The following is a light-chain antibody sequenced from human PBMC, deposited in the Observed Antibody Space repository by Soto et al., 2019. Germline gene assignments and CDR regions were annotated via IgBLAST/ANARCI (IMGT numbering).Light chain of an antibody. CDR1: SSDVGGYNY. CDR3: NSYTSKSTGF. CDR2: EVS. Sequence: QSVLTQPASVSGSPGQSITISCTGTSSDVGGYNYVSWYQQHPGKAPKLIIYEVSNRPSGVSNRFSGSKSGNTASLTISGLQAEDEAHYYCNSYTSKSTGFFGTGTKLTVL. V-gene: IGLV2-14*01. J-gene: IGLJ1*01.